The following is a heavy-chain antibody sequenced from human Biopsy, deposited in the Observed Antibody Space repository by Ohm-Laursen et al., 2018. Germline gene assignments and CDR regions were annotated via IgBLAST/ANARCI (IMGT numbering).Heavy chain of an antibody. D-gene: IGHD3-22*01. CDR1: GYTFISFG. CDR3: ARDGKYDSRGY. CDR2: IGGDNGDT. Sequence: GSSVKVSCKASGYTFISFGITWVRQAPGQGLEWVGYIGGDNGDTKYAQKFQGRVTMTTDTSTSTAYMELRSLRSDDTAFYYCARDGKYDSRGYWGPGTLVTASS. J-gene: IGHJ4*02. V-gene: IGHV1-18*01.